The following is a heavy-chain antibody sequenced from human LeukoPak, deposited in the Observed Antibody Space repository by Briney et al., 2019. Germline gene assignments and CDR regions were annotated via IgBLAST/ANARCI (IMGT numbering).Heavy chain of an antibody. CDR3: ARLDSSKVLN. CDR1: GGSVSSYY. V-gene: IGHV4-59*08. D-gene: IGHD2-8*01. J-gene: IGHJ4*02. CDR2: IYYSGST. Sequence: SETLSLTCTVSGGSVSSYYWSWIRQPPGKGLEWIGYIYYSGSTNYNPSRKSRVTISVDTSKNQFSLKLSSATAADTAVYYCARLDSSKVLNWGQGTLVTVSS.